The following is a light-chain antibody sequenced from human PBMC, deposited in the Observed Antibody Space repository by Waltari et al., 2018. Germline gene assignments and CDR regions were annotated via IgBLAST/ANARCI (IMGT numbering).Light chain of an antibody. CDR1: SSNIGSPHA. CDR2: GNN. Sequence: QSVLTQPPSVSGAPGQRVTISCTGSSSNIGSPHAVHSYQQLPGTAPKLLIYGNNNRPSGVPDRFSGSKSGTSASLAITGLQAGDEADYYCQSYDSSLSARVFGGGTKLTVL. V-gene: IGLV1-40*01. CDR3: QSYDSSLSARV. J-gene: IGLJ3*02.